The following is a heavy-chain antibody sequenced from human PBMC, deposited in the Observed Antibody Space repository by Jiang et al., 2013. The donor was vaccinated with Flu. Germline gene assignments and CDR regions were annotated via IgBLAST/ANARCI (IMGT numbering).Heavy chain of an antibody. J-gene: IGHJ4*02. CDR3: ARHPLSRGAHY. CDR2: IDPSDSYT. V-gene: IGHV5-10-1*01. Sequence: RIDPSDSYTNYSPSFQGHVTISADKSISTAYLQWSSLKASDTAMYYCARHPLSRGAHYWGQGTLVTVSS.